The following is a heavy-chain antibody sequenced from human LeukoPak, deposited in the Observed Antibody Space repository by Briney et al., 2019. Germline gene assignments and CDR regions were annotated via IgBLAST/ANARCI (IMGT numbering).Heavy chain of an antibody. CDR1: GGTFTSYA. Sequence: SVKVSRKASGGTFTSYAISWVRQAPGQGLEWMGRIIPIFGTANYAQKFQGRVTITTDESTSTVYMELRSLRSEDTAGYYCARARAYGSGSYYNKNWFDPWGQGTLVSVSS. V-gene: IGHV1-69*05. CDR2: IIPIFGTA. CDR3: ARARAYGSGSYYNKNWFDP. J-gene: IGHJ5*02. D-gene: IGHD3-10*01.